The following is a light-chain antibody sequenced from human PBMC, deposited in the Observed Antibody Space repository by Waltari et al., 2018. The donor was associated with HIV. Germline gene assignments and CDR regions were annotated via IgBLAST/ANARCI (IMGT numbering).Light chain of an antibody. CDR3: CSYAGSNTYL. CDR1: SCDVGSYNY. CDR2: DVS. J-gene: IGLJ1*01. Sequence: QSALTQPASVSGFPGPSITISCTGSSCDVGSYNYVPWYQQHPGKAPKLLIYDVSKRPSGVSNRFSGSKSGNTASLTISGLQAEDEVDYYCCSYAGSNTYLFGTGTEVTVL. V-gene: IGLV2-23*02.